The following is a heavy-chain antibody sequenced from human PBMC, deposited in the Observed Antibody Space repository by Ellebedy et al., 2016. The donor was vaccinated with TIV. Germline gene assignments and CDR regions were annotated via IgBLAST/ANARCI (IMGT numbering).Heavy chain of an antibody. D-gene: IGHD3-10*01. CDR3: ARADPFGEEDP. Sequence: MPSETLSLTCTVSGGSVSSGSYYWSWIRQPPGKGLEWIGYIYYSGSTNYNPSLKSRVTISVDTSKNQFSLKLSSVTAADTAVYYCARADPFGEEDPWGQGTLVTVSS. V-gene: IGHV4-61*01. CDR2: IYYSGST. CDR1: GGSVSSGSYY. J-gene: IGHJ5*02.